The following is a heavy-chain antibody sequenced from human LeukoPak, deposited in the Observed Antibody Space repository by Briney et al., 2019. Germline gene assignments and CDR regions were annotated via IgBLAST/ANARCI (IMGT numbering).Heavy chain of an antibody. V-gene: IGHV3-11*06. D-gene: IGHD6-13*01. CDR1: GFTFRDYY. Sequence: PGGSLRLSCAASGFTFRDYYMSWIRQAPGKGLKWVSYISSSSIYTNYADSVKGRFTISRDNAKNSLYLQMNSLRAEDTAVYYCARHLTAADRSDYWGQGTLVTVSS. CDR3: ARHLTAADRSDY. J-gene: IGHJ4*02. CDR2: ISSSSIYT.